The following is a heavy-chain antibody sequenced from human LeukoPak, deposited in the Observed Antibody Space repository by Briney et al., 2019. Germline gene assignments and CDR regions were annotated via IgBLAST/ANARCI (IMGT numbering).Heavy chain of an antibody. CDR3: AKDRSGSYFDALDI. J-gene: IGHJ3*02. D-gene: IGHD1-26*01. CDR1: GFTFDDYA. CDR2: ISWNSGSI. Sequence: GGPLRLSCAASGFTFDDYAMHWVRQGPGKGLEWVSGISWNSGSIGYADSVKGRFTISRDNAKNSLYLQMNSLRVEDTALYYCAKDRSGSYFDALDIWGQGTMVTVSS. V-gene: IGHV3-9*01.